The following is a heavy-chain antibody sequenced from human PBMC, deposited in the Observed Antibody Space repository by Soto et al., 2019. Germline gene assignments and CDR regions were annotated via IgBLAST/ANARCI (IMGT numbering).Heavy chain of an antibody. CDR1: GLPHSLFA. V-gene: IGHV3-23*01. Sequence: GSLRLSCIASGLPHSLFAMMWIRQAPGKGLECVSGIYGSGGGIQYADSVKGRFTISRDNSKNTVYLQMTDLRADDTAIYYCAKADVYNDGLWLMDLWGQGTQVTVSS. CDR2: IYGSGGGI. CDR3: AKADVYNDGLWLMDL. D-gene: IGHD3-10*01. J-gene: IGHJ4*02.